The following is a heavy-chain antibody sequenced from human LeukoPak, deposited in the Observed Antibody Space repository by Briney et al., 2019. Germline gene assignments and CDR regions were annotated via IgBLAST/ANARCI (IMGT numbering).Heavy chain of an antibody. D-gene: IGHD6-19*01. J-gene: IGHJ4*02. CDR2: ISWNSGSI. CDR1: GFTFDDYA. V-gene: IGHV3-9*03. Sequence: GRSLRLSCAASGFTFDDYAMHWVRHAPGKGLEWVSGISWNSGSIGYADSEKGRFTISRDNAKNSLYLQMNSLRAEDMALYYCAKDKWPFGIAVALGPFDYWGQGTLVTVSS. CDR3: AKDKWPFGIAVALGPFDY.